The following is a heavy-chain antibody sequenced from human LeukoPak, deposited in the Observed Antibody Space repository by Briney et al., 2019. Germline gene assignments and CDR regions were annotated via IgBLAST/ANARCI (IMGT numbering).Heavy chain of an antibody. CDR2: IRSDGSNK. Sequence: PGGSLRLSCAASGFTFSTYAMHWVRQAPGKGLEWVAFIRSDGSNKNYADSGKGRFTISRDNSKNTLYLQMNSLRAEDTAVYYCGGRSDNWWGIDYWGQGTLVTVSS. D-gene: IGHD1-1*01. CDR1: GFTFSTYA. V-gene: IGHV3-30*02. CDR3: GGRSDNWWGIDY. J-gene: IGHJ4*02.